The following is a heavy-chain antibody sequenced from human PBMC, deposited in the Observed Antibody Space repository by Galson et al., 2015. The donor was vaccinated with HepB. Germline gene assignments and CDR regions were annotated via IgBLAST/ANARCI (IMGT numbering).Heavy chain of an antibody. V-gene: IGHV1-2*04. D-gene: IGHD3-9*01. CDR3: AITYYDILTPTRDDAFDI. CDR1: GYTFTGYY. CDR2: INPNSGGT. J-gene: IGHJ3*02. Sequence: SVKVSCKASGYTFTGYYMHWVRQAPGQGLEWMGWINPNSGGTNYAQKFQGWVTMTRDTSISTAYMELSRLRSDDTAVYYCAITYYDILTPTRDDAFDIWGQGTMVTVSS.